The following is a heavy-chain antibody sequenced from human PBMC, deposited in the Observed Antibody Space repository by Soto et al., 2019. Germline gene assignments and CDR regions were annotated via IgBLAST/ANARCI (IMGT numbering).Heavy chain of an antibody. CDR3: ALREGLSSSWFSGYFDY. CDR2: IYWDDDK. CDR1: GFSLSTSGVG. Sequence: QITLKESGPTLVKPTQTLTLTCTFSGFSLSTSGVGVGWIRQPPGKALEWLALIYWDDDKRYSPSLKSRLTITKDTSKNQVILTMTNMDPVDTATYYCALREGLSSSWFSGYFDYWGQGTLVTVSS. D-gene: IGHD6-13*01. J-gene: IGHJ4*02. V-gene: IGHV2-5*02.